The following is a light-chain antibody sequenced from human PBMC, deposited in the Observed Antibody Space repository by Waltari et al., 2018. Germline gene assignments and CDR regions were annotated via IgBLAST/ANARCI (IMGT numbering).Light chain of an antibody. CDR1: NTDVGRYNL. CDR2: EVY. V-gene: IGLV2-23*02. Sequence: QSALTQPASVSGSPGQSITISCTGTNTDVGRYNLVSWYQQHPGKAPKLILFEVYKRPSAVSNRFSGSKSGITASLIISGLQAEDEADYYCCSYAPSTTLYVFGTGTTVTVL. CDR3: CSYAPSTTLYV. J-gene: IGLJ1*01.